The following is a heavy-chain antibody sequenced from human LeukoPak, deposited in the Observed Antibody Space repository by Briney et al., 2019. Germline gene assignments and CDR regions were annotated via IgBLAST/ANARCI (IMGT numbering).Heavy chain of an antibody. CDR1: GGTFSSYA. Sequence: ASVKVSCKASGGTFSSYAISWVRQAPGQGLEWMGWISAYNGNTNYAQKLQGRVTMTTDTSTSTAYMELRSLRSDDTAVYYCARDRSANWFDPWGQGTLVTVSS. V-gene: IGHV1-18*01. CDR2: ISAYNGNT. J-gene: IGHJ5*02. CDR3: ARDRSANWFDP. D-gene: IGHD3-3*01.